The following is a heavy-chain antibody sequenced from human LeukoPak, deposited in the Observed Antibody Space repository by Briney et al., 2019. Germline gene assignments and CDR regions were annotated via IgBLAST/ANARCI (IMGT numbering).Heavy chain of an antibody. V-gene: IGHV3-30*18. CDR2: ISYDGSNK. CDR1: GFTFSSYG. Sequence: PGGSLRLSCAASGFTFSSYGMHRVRQAPGKGLEWVAVISYDGSNKHYADSVKGRFTISRDNSKNTLYLQMNSLRAEDTAVYYCAKGRGRYCSSTSCYMGGDYRGQGTLVTVSS. D-gene: IGHD2-2*02. J-gene: IGHJ4*02. CDR3: AKGRGRYCSSTSCYMGGDY.